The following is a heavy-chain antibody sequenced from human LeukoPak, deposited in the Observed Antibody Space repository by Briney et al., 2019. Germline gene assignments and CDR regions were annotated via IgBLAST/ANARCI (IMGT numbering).Heavy chain of an antibody. Sequence: AGGSLRLSCAASGFTFSNYWMSWVRQAPGKGLEWVASIKQDGSEKYYVDSVKGRFTISRDNAKNSLYLQMNSLRAEDTAVYFCAREYYDFWSGYRAYGMDVWGQGTTVTVSS. D-gene: IGHD3-3*01. V-gene: IGHV3-7*01. CDR2: IKQDGSEK. CDR3: AREYYDFWSGYRAYGMDV. CDR1: GFTFSNYW. J-gene: IGHJ6*02.